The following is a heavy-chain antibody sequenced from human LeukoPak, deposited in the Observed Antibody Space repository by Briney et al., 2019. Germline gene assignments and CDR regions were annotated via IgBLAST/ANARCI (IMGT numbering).Heavy chain of an antibody. D-gene: IGHD5-18*01. CDR3: AKAKRIQLWLRGDWFDP. CDR1: GFTFSSYA. J-gene: IGHJ5*02. CDR2: ISGSGDNT. Sequence: GGSLRLSCAASGFTFSSYAMNWVRQAPGKGLEWVSVISGSGDNTYYTDSVKGRFTISRDNSKNTLYLQMNSLRAEDTAVYYCAKAKRIQLWLRGDWFDPWGQGTLVTVSS. V-gene: IGHV3-23*01.